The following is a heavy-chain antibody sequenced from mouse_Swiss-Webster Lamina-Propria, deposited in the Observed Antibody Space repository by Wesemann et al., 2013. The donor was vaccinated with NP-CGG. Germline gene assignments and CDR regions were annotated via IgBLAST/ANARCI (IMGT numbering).Heavy chain of an antibody. CDR2: IYPGDGDT. CDR1: GYAFSSSW. Sequence: VKISCKASGYAFSSSWMNWVKQRPGQGLEWIGRIYPGDGDTNYNGKFKGKATLTADKSSSTAYMQFNSLTSEDSAVYYCARGSSYVGFAYWGQGTLVTVSA. V-gene: IGHV1-82*01. D-gene: IGHD1-1*01. J-gene: IGHJ3*01. CDR3: ARGSSYVGFAY.